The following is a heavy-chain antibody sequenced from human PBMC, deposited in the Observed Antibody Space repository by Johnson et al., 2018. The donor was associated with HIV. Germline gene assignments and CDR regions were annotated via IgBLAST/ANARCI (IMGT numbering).Heavy chain of an antibody. J-gene: IGHJ3*02. CDR2: TQYDGSNK. V-gene: IGHV3-30*02. D-gene: IGHD1-1*01. CDR1: GFSFSSYG. CDR3: AEDNRNNWASLGDAFDI. Sequence: QVQLVESGGGVVQPGGSLTLSCAASGFSFSSYGIHWVRQAPGKGLEWVAFTQYDGSNKDYADSVTGRFTISRDNSKNTLFLQMNSLRAEDTALYYCAEDNRNNWASLGDAFDIWGQGTMVTVSS.